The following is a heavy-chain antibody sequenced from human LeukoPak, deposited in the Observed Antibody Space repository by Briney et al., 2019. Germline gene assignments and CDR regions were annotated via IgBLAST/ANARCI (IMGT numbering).Heavy chain of an antibody. CDR2: IKSKTDGGTT. Sequence: GGSLRLSCAASGFTFSNTWMSWVRQAPGKGLEWVGRIKSKTDGGTTDYAAPVKGRFSISRDDSKNTPYLQMNSLKTEDTAVYYCTTEPPMDFFVAIPAWGQGTLVTVSS. CDR1: GFTFSNTW. D-gene: IGHD3-3*01. J-gene: IGHJ5*02. CDR3: TTEPPMDFFVAIPA. V-gene: IGHV3-15*01.